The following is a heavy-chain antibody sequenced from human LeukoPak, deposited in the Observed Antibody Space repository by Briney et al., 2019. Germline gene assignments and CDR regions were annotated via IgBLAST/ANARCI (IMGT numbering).Heavy chain of an antibody. CDR2: INPSSGDT. CDR3: ARVLGGRSPFLGD. J-gene: IGHJ4*02. V-gene: IGHV1-2*02. CDR1: GYTFTAYY. Sequence: ASVKVSCKASGYTFTAYYIHWVRQAPGQGLEWMGWINPSSGDTNYAQKFQGRVTMTRDTSINTAYMELSRLRSDDTVVYYCARVLGGRSPFLGDWGQGTLVPVSS. D-gene: IGHD3-3*01.